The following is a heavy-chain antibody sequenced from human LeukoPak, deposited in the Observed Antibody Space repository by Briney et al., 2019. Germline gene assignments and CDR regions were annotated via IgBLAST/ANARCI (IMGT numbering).Heavy chain of an antibody. J-gene: IGHJ3*02. CDR1: GGSISSGGYY. CDR3: ARPRYSYGLDAFDI. V-gene: IGHV4-39*07. Sequence: PSETLSLTCAVSGGSISSGGYYWSWIRQPPGKGLEWIGEINHSGSTNYNPSLKSRVTISVDTSKNQFSLKLSSVTTADTAVYYCARPRYSYGLDAFDIWGQGTMVTVSS. CDR2: INHSGST. D-gene: IGHD5-18*01.